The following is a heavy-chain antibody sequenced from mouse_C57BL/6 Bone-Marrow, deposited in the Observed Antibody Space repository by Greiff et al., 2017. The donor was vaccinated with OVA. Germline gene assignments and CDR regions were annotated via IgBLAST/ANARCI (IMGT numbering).Heavy chain of an antibody. D-gene: IGHD2-4*01. Sequence: VKLQQPGAELVKPGASVKLSCKASGYTFTSYWMHWVKQRPGQGLEWIGMIHPNSGSTNYNEKFKSKATLTVDKSSSTAYMQLSSLTSEDSAVYYCARCDYDGWYFDVWGTGTTVTVSS. CDR2: IHPNSGST. V-gene: IGHV1-64*01. J-gene: IGHJ1*03. CDR1: GYTFTSYW. CDR3: ARCDYDGWYFDV.